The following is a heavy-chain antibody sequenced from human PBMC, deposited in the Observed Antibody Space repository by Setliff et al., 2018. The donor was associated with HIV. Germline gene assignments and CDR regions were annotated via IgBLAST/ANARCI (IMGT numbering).Heavy chain of an antibody. CDR1: GGSLSDHY. D-gene: IGHD6-19*01. CDR2: VDHSGST. J-gene: IGHJ4*02. V-gene: IGHV4-34*01. Sequence: SETLSLTCAVYGGSLSDHYWSWIRQPPGKGLEWIGEVDHSGSTNYNPSPRSRVPISVDTSKNQFSLRLSSVTAADTAVYYCARDPSSSGWSEGLSYFDSWGRGTLVTVSS. CDR3: ARDPSSSGWSEGLSYFDS.